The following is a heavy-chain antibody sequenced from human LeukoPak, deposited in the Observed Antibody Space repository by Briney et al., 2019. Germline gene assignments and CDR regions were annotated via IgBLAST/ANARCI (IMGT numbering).Heavy chain of an antibody. CDR3: AGRDGSGWYWSGAFDI. D-gene: IGHD6-19*01. Sequence: GGSLRLSCAASGFTFSSYSMNWVRQAPGKGLEWVSSISSSSSYIYYADSVKGRFTISRDNAKNSLYLQMNSLRAEDTAVYYCAGRDGSGWYWSGAFDIWGQGTMVTVSS. CDR1: GFTFSSYS. V-gene: IGHV3-21*01. J-gene: IGHJ3*02. CDR2: ISSSSSYI.